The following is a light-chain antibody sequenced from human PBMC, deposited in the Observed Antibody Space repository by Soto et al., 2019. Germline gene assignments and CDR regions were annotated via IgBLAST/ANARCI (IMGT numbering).Light chain of an antibody. J-gene: IGKJ4*01. CDR2: DAS. CDR1: QSVSSY. V-gene: IGKV3-11*01. CDR3: QQPSKCPLP. Sequence: IVLPQSPATLSLSPGERATLSCRASQSVSSYLAWYQQKPGQAPRLLIYDASNRATGIPARFSGSGSGTDFTLTISSLEPEDFAVYYCQQPSKCPLPFGRGTKVDIK.